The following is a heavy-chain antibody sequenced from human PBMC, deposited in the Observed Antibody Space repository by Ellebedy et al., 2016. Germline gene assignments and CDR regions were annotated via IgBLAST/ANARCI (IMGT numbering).Heavy chain of an antibody. Sequence: GESLKISXAASGFTFSSYAMSWVRQAPGKGLEWVSAISGSGGSTYYADSVKGRFTISRDNSKNTLYLQMNSLRAEDTAVYYCAKGLDYSNHNWFNPWGQGTLVTVSS. CDR3: AKGLDYSNHNWFNP. J-gene: IGHJ5*02. D-gene: IGHD4-11*01. V-gene: IGHV3-23*01. CDR2: ISGSGGST. CDR1: GFTFSSYA.